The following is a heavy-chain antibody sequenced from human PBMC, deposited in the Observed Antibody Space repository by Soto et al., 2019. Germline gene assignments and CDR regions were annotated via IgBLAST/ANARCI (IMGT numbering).Heavy chain of an antibody. CDR2: INHSGST. CDR3: ARGNWQFDY. CDR1: GGSFSGYY. V-gene: IGHV4-34*01. Sequence: PSETLSLTCAVYGGSFSGYYWSWIRQPPGKGLEWIGEINHSGSTNYNPSLKSRVTISVDTSKNQFSLKLSSVTAADTAVYYCARGNWQFDYWGQGTLVTVS. J-gene: IGHJ4*02. D-gene: IGHD1-1*01.